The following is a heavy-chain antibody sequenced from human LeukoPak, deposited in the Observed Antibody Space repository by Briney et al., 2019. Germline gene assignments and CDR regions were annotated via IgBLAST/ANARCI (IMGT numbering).Heavy chain of an antibody. CDR3: ATYSGARHKTFDD. CDR1: GFTFSSYE. D-gene: IGHD1-26*01. Sequence: QTGGSLRLSCAASGFTFSSYEMNWVRQAPGKGLEWVANIKQDESEKDYVDSVKGRFTISRDNAKNSLYLQMSSLRAEDTAVYYCATYSGARHKTFDDWGQGTLVTVSS. V-gene: IGHV3-7*03. J-gene: IGHJ4*02. CDR2: IKQDESEK.